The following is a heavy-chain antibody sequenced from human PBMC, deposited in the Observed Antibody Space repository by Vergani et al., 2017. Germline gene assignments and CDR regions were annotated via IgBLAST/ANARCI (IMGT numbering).Heavy chain of an antibody. D-gene: IGHD4-17*01. CDR3: ARDQFKVTTFYFQH. V-gene: IGHV3-30*04. CDR2: ISYDGSTK. J-gene: IGHJ1*01. CDR1: GFTFSSYA. Sequence: QVQLVESGGGVVQPGRSLRLSCAASGFTFSSYAMHWVRQAPDKGLEWVAVISYDGSTKYYADSVKGRCTISRDNSKNTLYLQMNSLRAEDTAVYYCARDQFKVTTFYFQHWGQGTLVTVSS.